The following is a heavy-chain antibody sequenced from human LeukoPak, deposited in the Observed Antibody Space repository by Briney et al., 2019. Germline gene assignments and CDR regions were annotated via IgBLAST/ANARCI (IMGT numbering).Heavy chain of an antibody. J-gene: IGHJ5*02. Sequence: SETLSLTCTVSGYSISSGYYWGWIRQPPGKGLEWIGSIYHSGSTYYNPSLKSRVTTSVDTSKNQFSLKLSSVTAADTAVYYCARGDDEWFDPWGQGTLVTVSS. CDR3: ARGDDEWFDP. D-gene: IGHD1-1*01. CDR1: GYSISSGYY. CDR2: IYHSGST. V-gene: IGHV4-38-2*02.